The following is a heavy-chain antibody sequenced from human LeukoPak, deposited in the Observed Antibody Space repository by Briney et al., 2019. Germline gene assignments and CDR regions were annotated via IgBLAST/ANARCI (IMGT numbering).Heavy chain of an antibody. J-gene: IGHJ4*02. V-gene: IGHV4-59*08. CDR3: ARHLDYYGSGSLFDY. CDR1: GGSISSYY. Sequence: SETLSLTCTVSGGSISSYYWSWIRQPPGKGLEWIGYIYYSGSTNYNPSLKSRVTISVDTSKNQFSLKLSSVTAADTAVYYCARHLDYYGSGSLFDYWGQGTLVTVSS. D-gene: IGHD3-10*01. CDR2: IYYSGST.